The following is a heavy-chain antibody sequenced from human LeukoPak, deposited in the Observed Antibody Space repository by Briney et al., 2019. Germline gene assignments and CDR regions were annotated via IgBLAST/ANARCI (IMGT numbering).Heavy chain of an antibody. CDR3: AGSSGGGAFDI. Sequence: SETLSLTCSVSGGSISRSTTYFWGWIRQPPGKGLEWIGLIYYNGITYYNPSLKSRVTISVDTSKNQFSLKLSSVTAADTAVYYCAGSSGGGAFDIWGQGTMVTVSS. V-gene: IGHV4-39*07. D-gene: IGHD2-15*01. CDR1: GGSISRSTTYF. J-gene: IGHJ3*02. CDR2: IYYNGIT.